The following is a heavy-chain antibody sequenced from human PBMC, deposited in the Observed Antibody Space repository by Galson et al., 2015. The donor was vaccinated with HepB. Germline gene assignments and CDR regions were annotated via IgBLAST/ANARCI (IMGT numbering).Heavy chain of an antibody. Sequence: SLRLSCAASRVTFSSNRMHCVRQAPGKGLVWVSRINPESTTRTYADSVNGRFTISRDNAENTLHLQMNSLRAEDTAIYYCVRGGKEPFDYWGQGTLVTVSP. J-gene: IGHJ4*02. CDR2: INPESTTR. V-gene: IGHV3-74*01. D-gene: IGHD1-26*01. CDR1: RVTFSSNR. CDR3: VRGGKEPFDY.